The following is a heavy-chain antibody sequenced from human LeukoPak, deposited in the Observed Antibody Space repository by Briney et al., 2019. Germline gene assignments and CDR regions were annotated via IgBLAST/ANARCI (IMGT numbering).Heavy chain of an antibody. CDR3: ARHLELQVNWFDP. J-gene: IGHJ5*02. Sequence: ASVKVSCKASGYTFTGYYMHWVRQAPGQGLEWMGWINPNSGGTNYAQKFQGRVTMTRDTSISTAYMELSRLRSDDTAVYYRARHLELQVNWFDPWGQGTLVTVSS. CDR2: INPNSGGT. V-gene: IGHV1-2*02. D-gene: IGHD1-7*01. CDR1: GYTFTGYY.